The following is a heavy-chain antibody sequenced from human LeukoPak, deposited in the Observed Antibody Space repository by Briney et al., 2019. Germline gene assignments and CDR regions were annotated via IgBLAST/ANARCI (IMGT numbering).Heavy chain of an antibody. Sequence: DSVKVSCKASGYTFTSYYMHWVRQAPGQGLEWMGIINPSGGSTSYAQKFQGRVTMTRDTSTSTVYMELSSLRSEDTAVYYCARDNGGYYGSGSYTSEGMDVWGKGTTVTVSS. CDR2: INPSGGST. J-gene: IGHJ6*04. D-gene: IGHD3-10*01. CDR3: ARDNGGYYGSGSYTSEGMDV. CDR1: GYTFTSYY. V-gene: IGHV1-46*01.